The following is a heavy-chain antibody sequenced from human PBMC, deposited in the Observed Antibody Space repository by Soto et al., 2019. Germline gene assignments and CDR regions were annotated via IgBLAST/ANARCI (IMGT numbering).Heavy chain of an antibody. D-gene: IGHD6-19*01. CDR3: ARDLADSSGWPNDAFDI. V-gene: IGHV3-33*01. Sequence: QVQLVESGGGVVQPGRSLRLSCAASGFTFSSYGMHWVRQAPGKGLEWVAVIWYDGSNKYYADSVKGRFTISRDNSKNTLYLQMNSLRAEDTAVYYCARDLADSSGWPNDAFDIWGQGTMVTVSS. CDR1: GFTFSSYG. CDR2: IWYDGSNK. J-gene: IGHJ3*02.